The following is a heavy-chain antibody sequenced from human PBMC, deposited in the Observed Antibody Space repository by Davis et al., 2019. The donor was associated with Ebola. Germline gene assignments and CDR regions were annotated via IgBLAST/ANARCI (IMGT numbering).Heavy chain of an antibody. CDR3: ARSRGAATPSPYAFDI. CDR2: IYPGDSDT. CDR1: GYNFATYW. V-gene: IGHV5-51*01. J-gene: IGHJ3*02. Sequence: GGSLRLSCEASGYNFATYWIGWVRQKAGKRLEWMGIIYPGDSDTRYSPSFQGQVTISADKSISTAYVQWSSLKASDTAMYYCARSRGAATPSPYAFDIWGQGTMVTVSS. D-gene: IGHD2-15*01.